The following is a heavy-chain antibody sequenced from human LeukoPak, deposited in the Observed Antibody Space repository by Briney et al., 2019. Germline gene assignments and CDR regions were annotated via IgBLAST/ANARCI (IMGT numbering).Heavy chain of an antibody. CDR1: GGSISSYY. J-gene: IGHJ4*02. CDR3: ARVTRYSSGWYPFDY. Sequence: VKPSETLSLTCTVSGGSISSYYWSWIRQPPGTGLEWIGYIYYSGSTNYNPSLKSRVTISVDTSKNQFSLKLSSVTAADTAVYYCARVTRYSSGWYPFDYWGQGTLVTVSS. CDR2: IYYSGST. V-gene: IGHV4-59*01. D-gene: IGHD6-19*01.